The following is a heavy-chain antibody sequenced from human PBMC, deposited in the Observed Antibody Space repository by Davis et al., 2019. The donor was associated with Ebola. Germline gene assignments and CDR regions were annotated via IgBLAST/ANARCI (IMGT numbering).Heavy chain of an antibody. D-gene: IGHD2-15*01. CDR3: AREGYCSGGSCSPNNNWFDP. CDR1: GFTFSSYW. V-gene: IGHV3-7*03. J-gene: IGHJ5*02. CDR2: IKQDGSEK. Sequence: GESLKISCAASGFTFSSYWMSWVRQAPGKGLEWVANIKQDGSEKYYVDSVKGRFTISRDNAKNSLYLRMNSLRAEDTAVYYCAREGYCSGGSCSPNNNWFDPWGQGTLVTVSS.